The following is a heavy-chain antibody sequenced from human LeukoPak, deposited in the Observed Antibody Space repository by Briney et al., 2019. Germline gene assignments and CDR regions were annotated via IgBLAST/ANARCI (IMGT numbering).Heavy chain of an antibody. D-gene: IGHD3-10*01. Sequence: ASVKVSCKVSGYTLTELSMHWVRQAPGKGLEWMGGFDPEDGETIYAQKFQGRVTMTRDTSISTAYMELSRLRSDDTAVYYCARDPKNYYGSGSYSPLDYYYGMDVWGQGTTVTVSS. CDR1: GYTLTELS. V-gene: IGHV1-24*01. CDR2: FDPEDGET. CDR3: ARDPKNYYGSGSYSPLDYYYGMDV. J-gene: IGHJ6*02.